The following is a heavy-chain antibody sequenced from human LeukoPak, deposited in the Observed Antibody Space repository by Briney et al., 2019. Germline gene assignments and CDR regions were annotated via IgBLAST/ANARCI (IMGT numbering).Heavy chain of an antibody. Sequence: PSETLSLTCTVPGASISSYYWSWIRQPPGKGLEGIGYFYYSGSTNSNPSLTSRIAIAVDTSKNQVSLRLPSVTAADTAVYYCARGGSIVGTTPHDTFDIWGQGTVVTVSS. CDR1: GASISSYY. V-gene: IGHV4-59*01. CDR2: FYYSGST. D-gene: IGHD1-26*01. J-gene: IGHJ3*02. CDR3: ARGGSIVGTTPHDTFDI.